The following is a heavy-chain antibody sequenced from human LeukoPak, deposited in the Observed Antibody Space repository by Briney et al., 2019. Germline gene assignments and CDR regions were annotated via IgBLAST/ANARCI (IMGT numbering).Heavy chain of an antibody. D-gene: IGHD3-10*02. CDR1: GFTFSSYE. CDR2: ISSSGSTI. V-gene: IGHV3-48*03. CDR3: AELGITMIGGV. J-gene: IGHJ6*04. Sequence: GGSLRLSCVASGFTFSSYEMNWVRQAPGKGLEWVSYISSSGSTIYYADSVRGRFTISRDNAKNSLYLQMNSLRAEDTAVYYCAELGITMIGGVWGKGTTVTISS.